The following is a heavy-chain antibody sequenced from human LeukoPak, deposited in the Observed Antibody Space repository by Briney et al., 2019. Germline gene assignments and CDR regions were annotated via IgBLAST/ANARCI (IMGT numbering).Heavy chain of an antibody. D-gene: IGHD4-17*01. CDR3: TRGGHYGPLDS. V-gene: IGHV3-23*01. Sequence: GGSLRLSCAASGFTFSSYAMTWVRQAPGKGLEWVSAISTSGGDTLYADSVRGRLTISRDNSKNTPYLQMSSLRDEDTAIYYCTRGGHYGPLDSWGQGTLVTVSS. J-gene: IGHJ4*02. CDR2: ISTSGGDT. CDR1: GFTFSSYA.